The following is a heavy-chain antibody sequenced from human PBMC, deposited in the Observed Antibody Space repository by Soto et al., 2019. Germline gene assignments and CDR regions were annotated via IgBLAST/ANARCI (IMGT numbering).Heavy chain of an antibody. CDR2: IYTSGST. J-gene: IGHJ6*02. CDR3: ARDTLDSSSWYVKYYYGMDV. Sequence: QVQLQESGPGLVKPSETLSLTCTVSGGSISSYYWSWIRQPAGKGLEWIGRIYTSGSTNYNPSLKSRVTMSVDTSKHQFSLKLSSVTAADTAVYYCARDTLDSSSWYVKYYYGMDVWGQGTTVTVSS. CDR1: GGSISSYY. D-gene: IGHD6-13*01. V-gene: IGHV4-4*07.